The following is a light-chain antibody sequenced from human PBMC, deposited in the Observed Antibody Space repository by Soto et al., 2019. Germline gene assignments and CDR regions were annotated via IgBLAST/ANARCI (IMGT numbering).Light chain of an antibody. CDR1: SSDIGGYNM. CDR3: SSYTRAKPYA. J-gene: IGLJ1*01. V-gene: IGLV2-14*01. Sequence: QSSLTQPAGVSGSPGRSITISCTGTSSDIGGYNMVSWYQQHPRKAPKLMIYEVTNRPSGISDRFSASKSGNTASLTISGLQAEDEGDYYCSSYTRAKPYAFGTGTKVTVL. CDR2: EVT.